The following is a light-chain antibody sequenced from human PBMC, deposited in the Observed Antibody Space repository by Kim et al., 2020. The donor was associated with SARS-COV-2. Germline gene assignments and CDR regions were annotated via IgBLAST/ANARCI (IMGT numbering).Light chain of an antibody. V-gene: IGLV6-57*01. CDR3: QSYNSSNLV. Sequence: GKTVTVSCTRSSGSIASNDVQWYQQRPGSSPTTVIYDDDQRPSGVPDRFSGSIDSSSNSASLTISGLKTEDEADYYCQSYNSSNLVFGGGTQLTVL. CDR2: DDD. J-gene: IGLJ2*01. CDR1: SGSIASND.